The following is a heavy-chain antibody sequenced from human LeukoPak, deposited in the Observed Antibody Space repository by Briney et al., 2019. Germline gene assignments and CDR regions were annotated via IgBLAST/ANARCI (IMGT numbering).Heavy chain of an antibody. J-gene: IGHJ3*02. V-gene: IGHV4-61*02. D-gene: IGHD3-22*01. Sequence: PSETLSLTCTVSGGSISSGSYYWSWIRQPAGKGLEWIGRIYTSGSTNYNPSLKSRVTISVDTSKNQFSLKLNSVTAADTAVYYCARSDIYDRSAQPMYAFDIWGQGTMVTVSS. CDR1: GGSISSGSYY. CDR3: ARSDIYDRSAQPMYAFDI. CDR2: IYTSGST.